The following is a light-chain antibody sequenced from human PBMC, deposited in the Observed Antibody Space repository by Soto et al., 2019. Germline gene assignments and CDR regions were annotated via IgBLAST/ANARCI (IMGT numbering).Light chain of an antibody. Sequence: QSVLTQPPSASGTPGQRVTISCSGSSSNIGGNYVYWYQQLPGTAPKLLIHTNYQRPSGVPDRISGFKSGASASLAIAGLQAEDEGDYYCQSYDSSLSGYVFGTGTKLTVL. J-gene: IGLJ1*01. CDR2: TNY. CDR1: SSNIGGNY. CDR3: QSYDSSLSGYV. V-gene: IGLV1-47*01.